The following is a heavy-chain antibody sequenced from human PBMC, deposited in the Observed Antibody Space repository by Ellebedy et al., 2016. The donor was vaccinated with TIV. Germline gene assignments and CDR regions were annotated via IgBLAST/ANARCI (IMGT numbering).Heavy chain of an antibody. CDR1: GASISSSY. V-gene: IGHV4-59*01. CDR3: ARGRRESYDF. Sequence: MPSETLSLTCTVSGASISSSYWSWIRQTPGKDLEWIGYISNTGRTNYNPSLQSRVTISVDTSRNQFSLTLRSLTAADTAVYYCARGRRESYDFWGQGTLLAVSS. CDR2: ISNTGRT. J-gene: IGHJ4*02. D-gene: IGHD3-10*01.